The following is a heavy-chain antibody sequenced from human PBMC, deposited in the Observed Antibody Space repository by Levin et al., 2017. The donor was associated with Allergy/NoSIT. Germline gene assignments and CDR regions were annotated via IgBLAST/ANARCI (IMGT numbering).Heavy chain of an antibody. J-gene: IGHJ4*02. CDR2: INPNSGGT. V-gene: IGHV1-2*02. CDR3: AREDAKSHGNFDY. CDR1: GYTFTGYH. Sequence: PGGSLRLSCRASGYTFTGYHMHWVRQAPGQGLEYMAWINPNSGGTHYAQKFQDRVTVTSDTSFTTAHMELSRLTSDDTAVYYCAREDAKSHGNFDYWGQGTLVTVSS.